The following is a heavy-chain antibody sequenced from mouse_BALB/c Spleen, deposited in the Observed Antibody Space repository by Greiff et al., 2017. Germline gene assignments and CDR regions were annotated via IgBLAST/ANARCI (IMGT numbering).Heavy chain of an antibody. V-gene: IGHV5-9-3*01. CDR3: ARPPTGTGVDY. CDR2: ISSGGSYT. D-gene: IGHD4-1*02. CDR1: GFTFSSYA. J-gene: IGHJ2*01. Sequence: EVKVVESGGGLVKPGGSLKLSCAASGFTFSSYAMSWVRQTPEKRLEWVATISSGGSYTYYPDSVKGRFTISRDNAKNTLYLQMSSLRSEDTAMYYCARPPTGTGVDYWGQGTTLTVSS.